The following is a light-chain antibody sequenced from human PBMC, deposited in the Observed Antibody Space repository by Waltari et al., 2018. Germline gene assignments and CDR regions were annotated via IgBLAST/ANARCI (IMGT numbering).Light chain of an antibody. CDR1: QDISNY. J-gene: IGKJ4*01. V-gene: IGKV1-33*01. Sequence: IQMTQSPSSLSASVGDRVPITCQASQDISNYLHWYQLKPGKAPKLLIFDASNLEPGVPSRFSGSGSGTDFTLTISSLQPEDIATYSCQQYDNLPLTFGGGTKVE. CDR2: DAS. CDR3: QQYDNLPLT.